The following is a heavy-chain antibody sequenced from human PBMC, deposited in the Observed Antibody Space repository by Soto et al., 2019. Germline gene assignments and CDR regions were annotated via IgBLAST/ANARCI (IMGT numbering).Heavy chain of an antibody. CDR1: GFTLRNYA. J-gene: IGHJ4*02. V-gene: IGHV3-23*01. Sequence: GGSLRLSCEASGFTLRNYAMTWIRQAPGKGLEWVSLISANDVGTYYAESVKTRFTISTDQFRNTVYLQMDSLRADDTAIYYCAKAKNDYNWDNRPPFDYWGQGTLVTVSS. CDR3: AKAKNDYNWDNRPPFDY. D-gene: IGHD1-20*01. CDR2: ISANDVGT.